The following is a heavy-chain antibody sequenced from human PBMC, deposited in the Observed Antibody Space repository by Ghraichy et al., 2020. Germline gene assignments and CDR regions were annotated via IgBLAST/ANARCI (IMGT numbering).Heavy chain of an antibody. CDR3: AKGRGSDYGVYHY. V-gene: IGHV3-23*01. D-gene: IGHD1-26*01. Sequence: GGSLRLSCAASGFTFGTYAMTWVRQTPGKGLEWVSSIGGGGGAKYYADSVKGQLTISRDNSKNTLYLQMNNLKAEDTAVYFCAKGRGSDYGVYHYWGQGTLVTVSS. CDR2: IGGGGGAK. CDR1: GFTFGTYA. J-gene: IGHJ4*02.